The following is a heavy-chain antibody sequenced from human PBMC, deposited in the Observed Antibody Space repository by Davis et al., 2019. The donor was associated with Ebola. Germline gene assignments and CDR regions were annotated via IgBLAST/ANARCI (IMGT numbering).Heavy chain of an antibody. J-gene: IGHJ6*02. CDR2: MNPNSGNP. Sequence: AASVKVSCKASGYTFINYDTNWVRQAPGQGLEWMGWMNPNSGNPGFAQKFQGRITMTRNLSMNTAYMELSSLRFEDAAVYYCTTLDILTAYVPYAMDVWGQGTTVTVS. CDR1: GYTFINYD. CDR3: TTLDILTAYVPYAMDV. V-gene: IGHV1-8*01. D-gene: IGHD3-9*01.